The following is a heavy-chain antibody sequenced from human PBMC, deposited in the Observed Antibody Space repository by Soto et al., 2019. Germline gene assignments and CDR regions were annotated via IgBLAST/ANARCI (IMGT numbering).Heavy chain of an antibody. CDR3: AAGVPPDF. V-gene: IGHV3-7*01. CDR2: IKGDGSEK. CDR1: GFTFSISW. D-gene: IGHD3-10*01. J-gene: IGHJ4*02. Sequence: EVHLVESGGGLVQPGGSLTLSCAASGFTFSISWMNWVRQAPGKGLEWVANIKGDGSEKYYVDSVKGRFTISRDNAKNSVYLQMISLRAEDTAVYYCAAGVPPDFWGQGTLVTVSS.